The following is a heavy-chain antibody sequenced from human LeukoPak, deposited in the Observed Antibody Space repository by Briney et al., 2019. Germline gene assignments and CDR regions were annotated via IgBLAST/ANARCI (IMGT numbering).Heavy chain of an antibody. CDR1: GGTFSSYA. V-gene: IGHV1-18*01. CDR2: ISAYNGNT. Sequence: GASVKVSCKASGGTFSSYAISWVRQAPGQGLEWMGWISAYNGNTNYAQKLQGRVTMTTDTSTSTAYMELRSLRSDDTAVYYCARGRSGYCSSTSCYTGFDYWGQGTLVTVSS. J-gene: IGHJ4*02. D-gene: IGHD2-2*02. CDR3: ARGRSGYCSSTSCYTGFDY.